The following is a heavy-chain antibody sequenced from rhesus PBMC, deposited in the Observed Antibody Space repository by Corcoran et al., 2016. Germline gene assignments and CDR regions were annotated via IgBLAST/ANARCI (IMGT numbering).Heavy chain of an antibody. Sequence: QVQLQESGPGLVKPSETLSLTCAVSGGSISSSYYYWSWIRQAPGKGLEWSGYISYSGSTSYNPSLKSRVTISRDTSKNQFSLKLSSVTAADTAVYYCARKQKQLGYFEFWGQGALVTVSS. V-gene: IGHV4-122*02. CDR1: GGSISSSYYY. J-gene: IGHJ1*01. D-gene: IGHD4-29*01. CDR3: ARKQKQLGYFEF. CDR2: ISYSGST.